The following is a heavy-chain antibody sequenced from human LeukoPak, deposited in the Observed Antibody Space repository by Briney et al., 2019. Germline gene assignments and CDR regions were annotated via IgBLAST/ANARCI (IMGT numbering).Heavy chain of an antibody. CDR3: ARHRLGSQHYGDSPIPSVFDY. D-gene: IGHD4-17*01. CDR1: GGSISSSSYY. V-gene: IGHV4-39*01. Sequence: KPSETLSLTCTVSGGSISSSSYYWGWIRQPPGKGLEWIGSIYYSGSTYYNPSLKSRVTISVDTSKNQFSLKLSSVTAADTAVYYCARHRLGSQHYGDSPIPSVFDYWGQGTLVTVSS. J-gene: IGHJ4*02. CDR2: IYYSGST.